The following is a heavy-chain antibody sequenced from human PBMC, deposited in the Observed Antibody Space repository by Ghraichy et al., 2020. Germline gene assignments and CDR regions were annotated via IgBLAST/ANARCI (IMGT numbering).Heavy chain of an antibody. J-gene: IGHJ4*02. CDR3: ARGRIAAAPYFDY. CDR2: IWYDGSNK. D-gene: IGHD6-13*01. Sequence: GGYLRLSCAASGFTFSSYGMHWVRQAPGKGLEWVAVIWYDGSNKYYADSVKGRFTISRDNSKNTLYLQMNSLRAEDTAVYYCARGRIAAAPYFDYWGQGTLVTVSS. CDR1: GFTFSSYG. V-gene: IGHV3-33*01.